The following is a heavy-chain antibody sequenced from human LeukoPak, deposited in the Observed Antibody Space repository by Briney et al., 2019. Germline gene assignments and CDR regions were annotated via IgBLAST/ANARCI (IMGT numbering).Heavy chain of an antibody. CDR3: ARDRAAAPFDY. V-gene: IGHV3-48*01. J-gene: IGHJ4*02. D-gene: IGHD6-13*01. CDR1: GFTFSSYS. Sequence: GGSLRLSCAASGFTFSSYSMNWVRQAPGKGVEGVSYISSSSSTIYYADSVKGGFTISRDNAKNSLYLQMNSLRAEDTAVYYCARDRAAAPFDYWGQGTLVTVSS. CDR2: ISSSSSTI.